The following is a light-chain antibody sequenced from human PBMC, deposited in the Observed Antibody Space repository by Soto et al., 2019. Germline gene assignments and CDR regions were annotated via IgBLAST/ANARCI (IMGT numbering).Light chain of an antibody. J-gene: IGKJ3*01. CDR2: GAS. CDR1: QTISSNS. CDR3: HQYCDSPFT. Sequence: EIVLTQSPGTLSLSPGQRATLSCRAGQTISSNSLAWYQHKPGQAPRLLIYGASNMAIGISDRFSGSRSGTDFTLTISRLEPEDFAVYYCHQYCDSPFTFGPGTKVAI. V-gene: IGKV3-20*01.